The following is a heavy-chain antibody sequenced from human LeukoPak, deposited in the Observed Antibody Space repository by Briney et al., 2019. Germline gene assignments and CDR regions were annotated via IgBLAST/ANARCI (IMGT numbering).Heavy chain of an antibody. CDR1: SGSISSSSYY. V-gene: IGHV4-39*01. CDR2: IYYSGST. Sequence: SETVSLTCTVSSGSISSSSYYWGWIRQPPGRGLEWIGSIYYSGSTYNNPSLKSRVTISVDTSKNQFSLKLSSVTAADTDVSYCARADIVVVPPASRTYWGQGTLVTVSS. J-gene: IGHJ4*02. CDR3: ARADIVVVPPASRTY. D-gene: IGHD2-2*01.